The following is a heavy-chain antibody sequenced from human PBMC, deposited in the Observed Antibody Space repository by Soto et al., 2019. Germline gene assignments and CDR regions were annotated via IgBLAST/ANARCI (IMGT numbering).Heavy chain of an antibody. CDR2: IYYSGST. CDR1: GGSISSYY. CDR3: ARGEYYYGSGSYPQLLNYYYYMDV. V-gene: IGHV4-59*01. J-gene: IGHJ6*03. D-gene: IGHD3-10*01. Sequence: LSETLSLTCTVSGGSISSYYWSWIRQPPGKGLEWIGYIYYSGSTNYNPSLKSRVTISVDTSKNQFSLKLSSVTAADTAVYYWARGEYYYGSGSYPQLLNYYYYMDVWGKGTTVTVPS.